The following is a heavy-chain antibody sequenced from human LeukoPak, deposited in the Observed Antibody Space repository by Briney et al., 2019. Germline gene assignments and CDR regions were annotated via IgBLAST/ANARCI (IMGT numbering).Heavy chain of an antibody. V-gene: IGHV3-23*01. CDR1: GFTFSSHG. D-gene: IGHD3-16*01. J-gene: IGHJ5*02. CDR3: AKDDNYIRFLS. Sequence: GETLRLSCAASGFTFSSHGMNWVRHAPGKGLEWVSGISGSGGNTYYADSVKGRFTISRDNSKNTLYLQMNSLRAEDTAVYYCAKDDNYIRFLSWGQGTLVTVSS. CDR2: ISGSGGNT.